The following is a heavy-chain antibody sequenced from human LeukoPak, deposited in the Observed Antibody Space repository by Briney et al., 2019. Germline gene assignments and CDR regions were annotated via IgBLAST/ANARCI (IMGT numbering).Heavy chain of an antibody. D-gene: IGHD3-22*01. CDR1: GFTFSSYA. V-gene: IGHV3-23*01. CDR2: ISGSGGST. CDR3: AKGTYDSSGYYQH. Sequence: PGGSLRLSCAASGFTFSSYAMSWVRQAPGKGLEWVSAISGSGGSTYYADSVKGRFTISRDNSKNTLYLQTNSLRAEDTAVYYCAKGTYDSSGYYQHWGQGTLVTVSS. J-gene: IGHJ1*01.